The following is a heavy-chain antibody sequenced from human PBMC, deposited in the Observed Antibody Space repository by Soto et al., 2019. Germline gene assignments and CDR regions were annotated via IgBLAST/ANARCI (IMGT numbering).Heavy chain of an antibody. CDR2: IYYSGST. J-gene: IGHJ5*02. V-gene: IGHV4-30-4*01. CDR3: ARATIVLVPAAMVSHWFDP. Sequence: SLTCTVSGGSISSGDFYGGSIRQPPEKGLEWIGYIYYSGSTYYNPSLKSRVTISVDTSKNQFSLKLSSVTAADTAVYYCARATIVLVPAAMVSHWFDPWGQGTLVTVSS. D-gene: IGHD2-2*01. CDR1: GGSISSGDFY.